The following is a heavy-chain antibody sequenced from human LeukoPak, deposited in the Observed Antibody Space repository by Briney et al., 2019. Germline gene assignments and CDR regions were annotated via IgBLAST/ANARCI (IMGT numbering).Heavy chain of an antibody. CDR3: ARNRYSGSYGVDY. CDR1: GFTFSSYW. CDR2: IKQDGSEK. V-gene: IGHV3-7*05. Sequence: GGSLRLSCAASGFTFSSYWMSWVRQAPGKGLEWVANIKQDGSEKYYVDSVKGRFTISRDNAKNSLYLQMNCLRAEDTAVYYCARNRYSGSYGVDYWGQGTLVTVSS. D-gene: IGHD1-26*01. J-gene: IGHJ4*02.